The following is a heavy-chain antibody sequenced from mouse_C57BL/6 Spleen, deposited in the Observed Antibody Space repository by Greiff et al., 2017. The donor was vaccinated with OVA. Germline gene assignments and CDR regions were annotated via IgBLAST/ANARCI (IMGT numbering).Heavy chain of an antibody. Sequence: EVQLQQSGPELVKPGASVKISCKASGYSFTDYNMNWVKQSNGKSLEWIGVINPNYGTTSYNQKFKGKATLTVDQSSSTAYMQLNSLTSEDSAVYYCARSGEAWGEIYYGSSYLYFDVWGTGTTVTVSS. CDR3: ARSGEAWGEIYYGSSYLYFDV. CDR1: GYSFTDYN. D-gene: IGHD1-1*01. V-gene: IGHV1-39*01. CDR2: INPNYGTT. J-gene: IGHJ1*03.